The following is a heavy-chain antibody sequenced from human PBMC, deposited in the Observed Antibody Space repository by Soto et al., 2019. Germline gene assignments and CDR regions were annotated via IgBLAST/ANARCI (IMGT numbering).Heavy chain of an antibody. Sequence: GGSLRLSCAASTFTFKTYGIHWFRQAPGKGLEWVAAISYDGNDKYYAGSVKGRFSISRDNSENTVYLEMNSLKAEDTAVYYCATGRCSSGRRNPLDYSGQVNVVPVAS. CDR3: ATGRCSSGRRNPLDY. CDR2: ISYDGNDK. D-gene: IGHD2-2*01. V-gene: IGHV3-30*03. CDR1: TFTFKTYG. J-gene: IGHJ4*02.